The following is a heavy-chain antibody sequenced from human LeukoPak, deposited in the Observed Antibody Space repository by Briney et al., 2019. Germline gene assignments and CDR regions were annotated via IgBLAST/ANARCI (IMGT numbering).Heavy chain of an antibody. V-gene: IGHV3-30*04. J-gene: IGHJ3*02. CDR1: GFTFSSYA. Sequence: GRSLRLSCAASGFTFSSYAMHWVRQAPGKGLEWVAVISYDGSNKYYADSVKGRFTISRDNSKNTLYLQMNSLRAEDTAVYYCVRESSGWYDDAFDIWGQGTMVTVSS. D-gene: IGHD6-19*01. CDR2: ISYDGSNK. CDR3: VRESSGWYDDAFDI.